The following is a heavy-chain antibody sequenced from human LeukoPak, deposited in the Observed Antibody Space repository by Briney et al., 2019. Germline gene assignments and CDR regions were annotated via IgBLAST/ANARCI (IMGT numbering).Heavy chain of an antibody. Sequence: GGSLRLSCAAPGFTFRSYSMNWVRQPPRKGLEWVSSISSNSTYIYYADSLKRRVTISRDNDKNPLYLQANSLRADDTAMYYCARDPGDFALGWGEGTLVTVSS. V-gene: IGHV3-21*06. J-gene: IGHJ4*02. D-gene: IGHD1-1*01. CDR3: ARDPGDFALG. CDR1: GFTFRSYS. CDR2: ISSNSTYI.